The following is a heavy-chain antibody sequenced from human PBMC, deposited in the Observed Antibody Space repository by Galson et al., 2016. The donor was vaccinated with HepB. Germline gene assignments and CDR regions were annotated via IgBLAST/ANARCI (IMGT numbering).Heavy chain of an antibody. CDR2: INPNSGGT. D-gene: IGHD3-9*01. CDR1: GYTFTDYY. J-gene: IGHJ4*02. CDR3: TRAPIRDGILTGYYTPPPDLDY. V-gene: IGHV1-2*02. Sequence: SVKVSCKASGYTFTDYYMHWVRQPPGQGLEWMGWINPNSGGTNYAQKFQGRVTMTRDTSISTAYMELSRLTSGDTAVYYCTRAPIRDGILTGYYTPPPDLDYWGQGTLVTVSS.